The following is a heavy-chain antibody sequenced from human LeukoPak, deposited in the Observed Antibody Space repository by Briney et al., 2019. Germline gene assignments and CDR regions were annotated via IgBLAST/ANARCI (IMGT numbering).Heavy chain of an antibody. J-gene: IGHJ3*02. CDR1: GFTFSSHS. CDR3: ARDHHRRLYDSQARDTFDI. CDR2: ISSSSSPI. D-gene: IGHD3-22*01. Sequence: PGGSLRLSCAASGFTFSSHSMDWVRQAPGKGLEWVSYISSSSSPIYYADSVKGRFAISRDNAKNSLYLQMNSLRAEDTAVYYCARDHHRRLYDSQARDTFDIWGQGTMVTVSS. V-gene: IGHV3-48*01.